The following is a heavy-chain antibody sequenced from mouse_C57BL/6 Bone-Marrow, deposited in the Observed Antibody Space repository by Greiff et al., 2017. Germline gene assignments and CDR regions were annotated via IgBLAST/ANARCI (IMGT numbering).Heavy chain of an antibody. CDR3: ARWDYGNPWFAY. V-gene: IGHV1-81*01. CDR1: GYTFTSSG. J-gene: IGHJ3*01. CDR2: IYPRSGNT. D-gene: IGHD2-1*01. Sequence: VQLVESVAELARPGASVKLSCTASGYTFTSSGISWVKQRTGQGLEWIGEIYPRSGNTYYNEKFKGKATLTADKSSSTAYMELRSLTSEDSAVYFCARWDYGNPWFAYWGQGTLVTVSA.